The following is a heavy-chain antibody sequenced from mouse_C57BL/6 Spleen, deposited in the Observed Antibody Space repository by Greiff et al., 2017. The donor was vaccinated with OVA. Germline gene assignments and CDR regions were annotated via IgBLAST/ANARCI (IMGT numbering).Heavy chain of an antibody. V-gene: IGHV1-26*01. Sequence: VQLQQSGPELVKPGASVKISCKASGYTFTDYYMNWVKQSHGKSLEWIGDINPNNGGTSYNQKFKGKATSTVDKSSSTAYMELRSLTSEDSAVYYCARGSGTFAYWGQGTLVTVSA. J-gene: IGHJ3*01. CDR1: GYTFTDYY. CDR3: ARGSGTFAY. CDR2: INPNNGGT. D-gene: IGHD4-1*01.